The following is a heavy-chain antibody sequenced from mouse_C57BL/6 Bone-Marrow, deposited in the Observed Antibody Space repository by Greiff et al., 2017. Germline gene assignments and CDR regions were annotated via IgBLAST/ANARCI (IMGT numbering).Heavy chain of an antibody. D-gene: IGHD2-4*01. V-gene: IGHV5-4*01. CDR3: ARESPIYYDYDVWFAY. Sequence: EVKVEESGGGLVKPGGSLKLSCAASGFTFSSYAMSWVRQTPEKRLEWVATISDGGSYTYYPDNVKGRFTISRDNAKNNLYLQMSHLKSEDTAMYYCARESPIYYDYDVWFAYWGQGTLVTVSA. CDR2: ISDGGSYT. CDR1: GFTFSSYA. J-gene: IGHJ3*01.